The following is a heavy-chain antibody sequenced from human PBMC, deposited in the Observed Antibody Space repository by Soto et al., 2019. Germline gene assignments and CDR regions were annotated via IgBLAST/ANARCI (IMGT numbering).Heavy chain of an antibody. D-gene: IGHD2-21*01. V-gene: IGHV4-59*11. Sequence: QVQLQESGPGLVTPSETLSLTCTVAGGSLTDHYWNWFRQYPGRGLQWIGYVYYSGATSYNPSLTSRVTMTVDTSKNQFSLKLRSVTAADTAVYFCARGNDWKSSTFDIWGQGTMVSVSS. J-gene: IGHJ3*02. CDR2: VYYSGAT. CDR3: ARGNDWKSSTFDI. CDR1: GGSLTDHY.